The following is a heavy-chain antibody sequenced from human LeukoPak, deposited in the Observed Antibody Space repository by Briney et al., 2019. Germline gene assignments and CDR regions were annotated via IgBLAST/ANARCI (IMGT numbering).Heavy chain of an antibody. CDR3: ASPRDGYNYFDY. CDR1: GGSFSGYY. V-gene: IGHV4-34*01. Sequence: SETLSPTCAVYGGSFSGYYWSWIRQPPGKGLEWIGEINHSGSTNYNPSLKSRVTISVDTSKNQFSLKLSSVTAADTAVYYCASPRDGYNYFDYWGQGTLVTVSS. D-gene: IGHD5-24*01. J-gene: IGHJ4*02. CDR2: INHSGST.